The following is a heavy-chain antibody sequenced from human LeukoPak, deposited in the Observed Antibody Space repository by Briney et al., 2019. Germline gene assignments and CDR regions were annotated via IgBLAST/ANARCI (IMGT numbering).Heavy chain of an antibody. V-gene: IGHV4-39*01. Sequence: PSETLSLTCTVSGGSISSSSCYWGWIRQPPGRGLEWIGSIYYSGSTYYNPSLKSRVTISVDTSKNQFSLKLSSVTAADTAVYYCARRAFGGVPPYYFDYWGQGTLVTVSS. CDR3: ARRAFGGVPPYYFDY. J-gene: IGHJ4*02. D-gene: IGHD3-16*01. CDR2: IYYSGST. CDR1: GGSISSSSCY.